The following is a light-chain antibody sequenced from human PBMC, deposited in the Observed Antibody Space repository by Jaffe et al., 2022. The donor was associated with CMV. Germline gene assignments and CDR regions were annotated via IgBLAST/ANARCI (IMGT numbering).Light chain of an antibody. V-gene: IGKV1-27*01. Sequence: DIQMTQSPSSLSASVGDRVTITCRASQGFGNNLAWYQQKPGKVPKLLMYAESTLQSGVPSRFSGSGSGTDFSLTISSLQPEDVGTYYCQTYNSAPWTFGQGTMVEIK. CDR2: AES. CDR3: QTYNSAPWT. J-gene: IGKJ1*01. CDR1: QGFGNN.